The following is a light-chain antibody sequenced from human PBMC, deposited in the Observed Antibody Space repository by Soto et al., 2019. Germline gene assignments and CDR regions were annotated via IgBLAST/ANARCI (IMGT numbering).Light chain of an antibody. CDR3: QQYGSTPTWT. Sequence: EMVLTQSPGPLSLSPGERATLSCRASQSVSSSYLAWYQQKPGQAPRLLIYGASSRATGIPDRFSGSGSGTDFTLTISRLEPEDIAVYYCQQYGSTPTWTFGQGTKVEIK. CDR2: GAS. J-gene: IGKJ1*01. CDR1: QSVSSSY. V-gene: IGKV3-20*01.